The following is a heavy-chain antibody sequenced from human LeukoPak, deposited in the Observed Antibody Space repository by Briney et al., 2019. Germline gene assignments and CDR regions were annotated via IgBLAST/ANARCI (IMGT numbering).Heavy chain of an antibody. CDR1: GYTLTSYG. V-gene: IGHV1-18*01. Sequence: ASVKVSCKASGYTLTSYGISWVRQAPGQGLEWMGWISAYNGNTNYAQKLQGRVTMTTDTSTSTAYMELRSLRSDDTAVYYCARLGYCSSTSCLSWFDPWGQGTLITVSS. J-gene: IGHJ5*02. CDR3: ARLGYCSSTSCLSWFDP. D-gene: IGHD2-2*01. CDR2: ISAYNGNT.